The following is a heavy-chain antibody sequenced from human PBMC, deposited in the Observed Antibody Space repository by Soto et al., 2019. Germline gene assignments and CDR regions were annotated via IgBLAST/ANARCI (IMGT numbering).Heavy chain of an antibody. V-gene: IGHV3-23*01. D-gene: IGHD3-10*01. CDR2: ISGSGGST. Sequence: PGGSLRLSCAASGFTFSSYAMSWVRQAPGKGLEWVSAISGSGGSTYYADSVKGRFTISRDNSKNTLYLQMNSLRAEDTAVYYCAKDDGLWFGELLFDYWGQGTLVTVSS. CDR3: AKDDGLWFGELLFDY. J-gene: IGHJ4*02. CDR1: GFTFSSYA.